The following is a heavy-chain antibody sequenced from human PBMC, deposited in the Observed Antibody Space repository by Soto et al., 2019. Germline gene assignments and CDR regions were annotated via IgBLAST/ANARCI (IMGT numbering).Heavy chain of an antibody. CDR1: GGSISSYY. V-gene: IGHV4-59*08. Sequence: SETLSLTCTVSGGSISSYYWSWIRQPPGKGLEWIGYIYYSGSTNYNPSLKSRVTISVDTSKNQFSLKLSSVTAADTAVYYCARREAAAGPDYYYGMDVWGQGTTVTVSS. CDR3: ARREAAAGPDYYYGMDV. J-gene: IGHJ6*02. D-gene: IGHD6-13*01. CDR2: IYYSGST.